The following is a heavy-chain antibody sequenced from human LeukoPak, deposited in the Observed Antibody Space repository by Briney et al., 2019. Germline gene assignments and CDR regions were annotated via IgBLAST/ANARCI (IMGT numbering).Heavy chain of an antibody. CDR3: ARIGRRTFDY. V-gene: IGHV3-48*01. Sequence: GGSLRLSCAASGFTFSSYEMNWVRQAPGKGLEWVSYISSSSSTIYYADSVKGRFTISRDNAKNSLYLQMNSLRAEDTAVYYCARIGRRTFDYWGQGTLVTVSS. CDR2: ISSSSSTI. D-gene: IGHD1-26*01. J-gene: IGHJ4*02. CDR1: GFTFSSYE.